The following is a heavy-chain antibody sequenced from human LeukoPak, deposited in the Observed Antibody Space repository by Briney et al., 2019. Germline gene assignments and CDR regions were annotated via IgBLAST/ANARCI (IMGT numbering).Heavy chain of an antibody. CDR2: IRSKAYGGTT. Sequence: GGSLRLSCTASGFTFGDYAMSWVRQAPGKGLEWVGFIRSKAYGGTTEYAASVKGRFTISRDDSKSIAYLQMNSLKTEDTAVYYCTRDTIFGAADYLNFDYWGQGTLVTVSS. CDR1: GFTFGDYA. D-gene: IGHD3-3*01. CDR3: TRDTIFGAADYLNFDY. V-gene: IGHV3-49*04. J-gene: IGHJ4*02.